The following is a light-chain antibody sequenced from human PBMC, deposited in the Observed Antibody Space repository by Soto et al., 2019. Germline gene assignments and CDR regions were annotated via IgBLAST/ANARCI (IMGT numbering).Light chain of an antibody. J-gene: IGLJ1*01. CDR3: QSYDSRLSGAV. CDR1: SSNIGAGYD. Sequence: QPVLTQPPSVSGAPGQRVTISCTGSSSNIGAGYDVHWYQQLPGTAPKLLIYDNTNRPAGVPDRFSGSKSGTSASLAITGLQAEDEADYYCQSYDSRLSGAVFGSGTKLTVL. V-gene: IGLV1-40*01. CDR2: DNT.